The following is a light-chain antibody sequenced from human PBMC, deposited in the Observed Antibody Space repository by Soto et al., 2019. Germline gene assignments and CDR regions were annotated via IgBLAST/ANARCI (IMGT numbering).Light chain of an antibody. CDR1: SSDVGGYNF. J-gene: IGLJ2*01. V-gene: IGLV2-14*01. CDR2: EVT. CDR3: SSYTSSSTLVV. Sequence: QPASVSGSPGQSITISCTGTSSDVGGYNFVSWYQQHPGKAPKLIIYEVTHRPSGVSNRFSGSKSGNTASLTISGLQAEDEADYYCSSYTSSSTLVVFGGGTKVTVL.